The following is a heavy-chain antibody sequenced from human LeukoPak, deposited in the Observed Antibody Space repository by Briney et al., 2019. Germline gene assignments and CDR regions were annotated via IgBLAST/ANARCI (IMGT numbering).Heavy chain of an antibody. V-gene: IGHV4-30-4*01. CDR2: IYYSGST. CDR3: ASTIDSGGNYFDY. Sequence: SETLSLTCTVSGGSISSGDYYWSWIRQPPGKGLEWIGYIYYSGSTYYNPSLKSRVTISVDTSKNQFSLNLSPVTAADTAVYYCASTIDSGGNYFDYWGQGTLVTVSS. D-gene: IGHD2-15*01. CDR1: GGSISSGDYY. J-gene: IGHJ4*02.